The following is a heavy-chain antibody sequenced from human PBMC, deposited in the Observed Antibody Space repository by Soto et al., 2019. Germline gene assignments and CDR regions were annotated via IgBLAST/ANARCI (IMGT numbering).Heavy chain of an antibody. J-gene: IGHJ4*02. CDR2: ISYDGSNK. D-gene: IGHD2-21*01. Sequence: GGSLRLSCAASGFTFSSYAMHWVRQAPGKGLEWVAVISYDGSNKYYADSVKGRFTISRDNSKNTLYLQMNSLRAEDTAVYYCARGVRLLDYGDYFDYWGQGTLVTVSS. V-gene: IGHV3-30-3*01. CDR1: GFTFSSYA. CDR3: ARGVRLLDYGDYFDY.